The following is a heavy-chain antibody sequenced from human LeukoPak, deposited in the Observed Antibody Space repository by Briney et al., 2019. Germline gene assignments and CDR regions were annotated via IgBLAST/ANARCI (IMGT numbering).Heavy chain of an antibody. CDR2: ITGSSDII. V-gene: IGHV3-48*01. D-gene: IGHD2-8*01. CDR3: AKVPRTNHDNFLDY. Sequence: PVGSLRLSCTASGFTFGDYAMNWLRQAPGKGLEWLSYITGSSDIIHYADSVKGRFTISRDNAKNSLYLQMNSLRAEDTALYYRAKVPRTNHDNFLDYWGQETLVTVSS. J-gene: IGHJ4*02. CDR1: GFTFGDYA.